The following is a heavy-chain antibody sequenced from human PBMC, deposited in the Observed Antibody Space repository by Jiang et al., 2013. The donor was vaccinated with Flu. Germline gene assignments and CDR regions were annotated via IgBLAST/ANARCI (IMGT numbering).Heavy chain of an antibody. CDR3: ARGISWSGLIDY. D-gene: IGHD6-13*01. V-gene: IGHV4-34*01. J-gene: IGHJ4*02. CDR2: NHSGST. Sequence: NHSGSTNYNPSLKSRVTISVDTSKNQFSLKLSSVTAADTAVYYCARGISWSGLIDYWGQGTLVTVSS.